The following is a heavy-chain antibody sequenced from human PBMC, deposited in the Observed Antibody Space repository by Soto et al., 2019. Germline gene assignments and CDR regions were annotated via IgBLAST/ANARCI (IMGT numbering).Heavy chain of an antibody. CDR2: IIPIFGTA. J-gene: IGHJ4*02. D-gene: IGHD3-22*01. V-gene: IGHV1-69*13. Sequence: GASVKVSCKASGGTFSSYAISWVRQAPGQGLEWMGGIIPIFGTANYAQKFQGRVTITADESTSTAYMELSSLRSEDTAVYYCASVYYYDSSGYSFDYWGQGTLVTVSS. CDR3: ASVYYYDSSGYSFDY. CDR1: GGTFSSYA.